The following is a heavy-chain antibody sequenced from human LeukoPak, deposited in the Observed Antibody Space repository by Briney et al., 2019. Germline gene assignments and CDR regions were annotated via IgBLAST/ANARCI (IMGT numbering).Heavy chain of an antibody. CDR2: ISSSGSTI. V-gene: IGHV3-48*03. CDR3: ARDVQPYGSGSYYTYYYGMDV. CDR1: GFTFSSYE. Sequence: GGSLRLPCAASGFTFSSYEMNWVRQAPGKGLEWVSYISSSGSTIYYADSVKGRFTISRDNAKNSLYLQMNSLRAEDTAVYYCARDVQPYGSGSYYTYYYGMDVWGKGTTVTVSS. J-gene: IGHJ6*04. D-gene: IGHD3-10*01.